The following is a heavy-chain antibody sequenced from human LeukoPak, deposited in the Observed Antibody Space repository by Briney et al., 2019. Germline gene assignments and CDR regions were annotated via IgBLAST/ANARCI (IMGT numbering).Heavy chain of an antibody. CDR1: GFTFSRFS. Sequence: GGSLRLSCAASGFTFSRFSMNWVRQAPGKGLEWVSYIGSSSSTIYYADSVKGRFTISRDNSKNTLYLQMNSLRAEDTAVYYCAKDRSLAVAGTNHFDYWGQGTLVTVSS. J-gene: IGHJ4*02. D-gene: IGHD6-19*01. CDR3: AKDRSLAVAGTNHFDY. V-gene: IGHV3-48*01. CDR2: IGSSSSTI.